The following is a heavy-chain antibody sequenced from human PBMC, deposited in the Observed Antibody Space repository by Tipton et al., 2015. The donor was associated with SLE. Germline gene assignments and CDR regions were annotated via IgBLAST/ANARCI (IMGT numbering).Heavy chain of an antibody. D-gene: IGHD5-24*01. CDR1: GGSISSYR. CDR2: IYYSGST. Sequence: TLSLTCTVSGGSISSYRWSWIRQPPGKGLEWIGYIYYSGSTNYNPSLKSRVTISIDTSKNQFSLKMTSMTAADTAVYYCAGAPLGSITGFDFWGHGTLVTVSS. V-gene: IGHV4-59*07. J-gene: IGHJ4*01. CDR3: AGAPLGSITGFDF.